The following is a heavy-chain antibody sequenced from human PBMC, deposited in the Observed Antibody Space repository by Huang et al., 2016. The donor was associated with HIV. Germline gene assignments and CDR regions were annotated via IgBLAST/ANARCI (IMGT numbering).Heavy chain of an antibody. Sequence: QIQLVQSGPEVKKPGASVKVSCKASGYTFSIYGISWVRQAPGQGQEWMGWVRAYSGYTNYSQKFQGRLTMTADTSASTAYMDLRSLTSDDTAVYYCARVPSDHFSDYWGQGTLVTVSS. CDR3: ARVPSDHFSDY. J-gene: IGHJ4*02. V-gene: IGHV1-18*01. CDR1: GYTFSIYG. CDR2: VRAYSGYT.